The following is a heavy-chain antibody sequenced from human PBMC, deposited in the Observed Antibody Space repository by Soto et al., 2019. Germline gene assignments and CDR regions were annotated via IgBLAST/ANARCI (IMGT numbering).Heavy chain of an antibody. CDR2: INHSGST. V-gene: IGHV4-34*01. Sequence: SETLSLTCAVSGGSFSAYYWTWIRQPPGKGLEWIGEINHSGSTNYNPSLESRVTISIGTSKNQLSLNLNSVTAADTAVYYCARGLVGYSSSWYTLRWFDPWGQGTLVTVSS. J-gene: IGHJ5*02. CDR3: ARGLVGYSSSWYTLRWFDP. CDR1: GGSFSAYY. D-gene: IGHD6-13*01.